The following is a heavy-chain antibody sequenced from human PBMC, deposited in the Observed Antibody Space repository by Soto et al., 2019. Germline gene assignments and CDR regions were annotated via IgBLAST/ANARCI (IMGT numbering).Heavy chain of an antibody. J-gene: IGHJ6*02. CDR1: GFTFSDYY. Sequence: LRLSCAASGFTFSDYYMSWIRQAPGKGLEWVSYISSSSSYTNYADSVKGRFTISRDNAKNSLYLQMNSLRAEDTAVYYCARVRGVVTYGAYGMDVWGQGTTVTVSS. CDR2: ISSSSSYT. D-gene: IGHD3-3*01. CDR3: ARVRGVVTYGAYGMDV. V-gene: IGHV3-11*06.